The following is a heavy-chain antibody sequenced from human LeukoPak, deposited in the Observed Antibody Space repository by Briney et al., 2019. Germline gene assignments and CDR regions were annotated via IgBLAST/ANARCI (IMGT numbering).Heavy chain of an antibody. J-gene: IGHJ4*02. CDR1: GDTFLSYG. Sequence: SVKVSCKASGDTFLSYGINWVRQAPGQGLEWMGRVIPIFGTTSYAQKFQGRVVINADKSTSTAYMELSDLRSDDTAVFYCATTTLGDGWLQSDHWGQGTLDTVSS. CDR3: ATTTLGDGWLQSDH. D-gene: IGHD3-16*01. CDR2: VIPIFGTT. V-gene: IGHV1-69*06.